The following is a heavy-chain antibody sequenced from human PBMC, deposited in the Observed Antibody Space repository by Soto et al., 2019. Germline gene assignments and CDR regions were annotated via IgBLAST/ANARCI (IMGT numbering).Heavy chain of an antibody. D-gene: IGHD3-3*01. J-gene: IGHJ4*02. Sequence: PWGSLRRSCAASGFTFISYAMFLFRHSPLKGLEWVSSISASGDRTFYGDSVKGRFTISRDNFRNTLHLQMNSLRAEDTALYYCAKDGDSITRNKPLDYWGQGTLVTVSS. CDR3: AKDGDSITRNKPLDY. V-gene: IGHV3-23*01. CDR1: GFTFISYA. CDR2: ISASGDRT.